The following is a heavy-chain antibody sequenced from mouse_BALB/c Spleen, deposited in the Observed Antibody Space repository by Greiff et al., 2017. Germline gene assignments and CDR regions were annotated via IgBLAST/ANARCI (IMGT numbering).Heavy chain of an antibody. J-gene: IGHJ3*01. CDR2: INPSNGRT. V-gene: IGHV1S81*02. CDR3: ARRALYGAWFAY. D-gene: IGHD1-1*01. Sequence: VQLQQSGAELVKPGASVKLSCKASGYTFTSYWMHWVKQRPGQGLEWIGEINPSNGRTNYNEKFKSKATLTVDKSSSTAYMQLSSLTSEDSAVYYCARRALYGAWFAYWGQGTLVTVSA. CDR1: GYTFTSYW.